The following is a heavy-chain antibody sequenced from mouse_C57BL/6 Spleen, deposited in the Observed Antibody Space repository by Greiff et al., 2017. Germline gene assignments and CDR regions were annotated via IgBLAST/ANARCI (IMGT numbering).Heavy chain of an antibody. CDR2: IYPGDGDT. CDR1: GYAFSSYW. V-gene: IGHV1-80*01. D-gene: IGHD2-1*01. J-gene: IGHJ4*01. Sequence: VKLQQSGAELVKPGASVKISCKASGYAFSSYWMNWVKQRPGKGLEWIGQIYPGDGDTNYNGKFKGKATLTADKSSSTAYMQLSSLTSDDSAVYFCARRGMGYGNYDYAMDYWGQGTSVTVSS. CDR3: ARRGMGYGNYDYAMDY.